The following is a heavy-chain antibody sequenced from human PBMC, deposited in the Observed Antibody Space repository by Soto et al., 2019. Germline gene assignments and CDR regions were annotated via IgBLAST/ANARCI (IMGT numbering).Heavy chain of an antibody. J-gene: IGHJ4*02. D-gene: IGHD3-16*01. V-gene: IGHV4-39*01. CDR1: GGSISSRDSY. CDR3: ARGFGRSHFDY. CDR2: FHYSGST. Sequence: PSETLSLTCTVSGGSISSRDSYWGWIRQPPGKGLEWIGSFHYSGSTYFNPSLKSRVTISVDTSKNQSSLRVTSVTAADTAVYYCARGFGRSHFDYWGQGTLVTVSS.